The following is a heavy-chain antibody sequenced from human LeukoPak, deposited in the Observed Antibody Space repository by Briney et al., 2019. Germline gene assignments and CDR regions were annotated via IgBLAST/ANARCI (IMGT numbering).Heavy chain of an antibody. CDR1: GFTFSSYS. D-gene: IGHD6-19*01. Sequence: GRSLRLSCAASGFTFSSYSMNWVRQAPGKGLHWISYISSSSSTIYYADSVKGRFTISRDNAKNSLYLQMNSLRAEDTAVYYCVRGASGWSLGYWGQGTLVTVSS. V-gene: IGHV3-48*04. CDR2: ISSSSSTI. CDR3: VRGASGWSLGY. J-gene: IGHJ4*02.